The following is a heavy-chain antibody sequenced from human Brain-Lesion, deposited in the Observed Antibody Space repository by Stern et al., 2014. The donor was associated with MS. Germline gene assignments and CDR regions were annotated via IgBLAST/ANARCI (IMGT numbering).Heavy chain of an antibody. CDR3: AREQRGITIFGVVTDYYYLGMDV. J-gene: IGHJ6*02. CDR1: GYIFTGYY. Sequence: VQLVESGAEVKKPGASVKVSCKTSGYIFTGYYIHWVRQAPGQGLEWMAWINPNTGSTRYAQKFQGRVTMTSDTSINTYYIELSSLTSEDTAVYYCAREQRGITIFGVVTDYYYLGMDVWGQGTTVTVSS. D-gene: IGHD3-3*01. V-gene: IGHV1-2*02. CDR2: INPNTGST.